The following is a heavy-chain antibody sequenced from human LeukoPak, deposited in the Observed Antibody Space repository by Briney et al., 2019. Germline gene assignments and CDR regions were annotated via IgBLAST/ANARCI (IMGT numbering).Heavy chain of an antibody. Sequence: GASVRVSCTASGYTFTSCDINWVRQATGQGLEWMGWMNPNSGNTGYAQKFQGRVTMTRNTSISTAYMELSSLRSEDTAVYYCARGRLTAAALDYWGQGTLVPVSS. D-gene: IGHD2-2*01. CDR1: GYTFTSCD. J-gene: IGHJ4*02. V-gene: IGHV1-8*01. CDR3: ARGRLTAAALDY. CDR2: MNPNSGNT.